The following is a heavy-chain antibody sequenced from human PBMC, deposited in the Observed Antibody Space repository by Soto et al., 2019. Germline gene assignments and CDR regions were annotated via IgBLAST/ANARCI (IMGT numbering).Heavy chain of an antibody. J-gene: IGHJ6*02. D-gene: IGHD6-6*01. CDR3: ARSGKEQLVLMGMDV. CDR1: GGSISSGDYY. V-gene: IGHV4-30-4*01. CDR2: IYYSGST. Sequence: SETLSLTCTVSGGSISSGDYYWSWIRQPPGKGLEWIGYIYYSGSTYYNPSLKSRVTISVDTSKNQFSLKLSSVTAADTAVYYCARSGKEQLVLMGMDVWGQGTTVT.